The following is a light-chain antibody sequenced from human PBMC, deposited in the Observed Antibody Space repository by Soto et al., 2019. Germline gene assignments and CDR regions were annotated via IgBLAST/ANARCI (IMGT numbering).Light chain of an antibody. V-gene: IGLV2-14*01. CDR3: SSYTSGSTYV. J-gene: IGLJ1*01. CDR2: EVS. CDR1: SSDVGGYNY. Sequence: QAVVTQPASVSGSPGQSITISCTGTSSDVGGYNYVSWYQQHPGKAPKLIIYEVSNRPSEISNRFSGSKSGNTASLTISGLQAEDEADYYCSSYTSGSTYVFGTGTKLTV.